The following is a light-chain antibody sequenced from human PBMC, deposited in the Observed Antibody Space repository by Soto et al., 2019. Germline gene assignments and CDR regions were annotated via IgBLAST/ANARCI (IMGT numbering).Light chain of an antibody. CDR3: QTWGTGIHVV. V-gene: IGLV4-69*01. CDR1: SGHSSYA. Sequence: QLVLTQSPSASASLGASVNLACTLSSGHSSYAIAWHQQQPEKGPRYLMKVNSDGSHSKGDGIPDRFSGSTSGAERYLTISSLQSEDEADYYCQTWGTGIHVVFGGGTQLTVL. J-gene: IGLJ2*01. CDR2: VNSDGSH.